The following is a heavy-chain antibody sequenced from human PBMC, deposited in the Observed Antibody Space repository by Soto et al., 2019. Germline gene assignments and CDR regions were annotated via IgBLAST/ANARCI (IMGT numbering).Heavy chain of an antibody. CDR1: GGTFSSYA. CDR3: ARGTNVLRYFDWTQRKYYYYGMDV. CDR2: IIPIFGTA. D-gene: IGHD3-9*01. J-gene: IGHJ6*02. V-gene: IGHV1-69*06. Sequence: SVKVSCKASGGTFSSYAISWVRQAPGQGLEWMGGIIPIFGTANYAQKFQGRVTITADKSTSTAYMELSSLRSEDTAVYYCARGTNVLRYFDWTQRKYYYYGMDVWGQGTTV.